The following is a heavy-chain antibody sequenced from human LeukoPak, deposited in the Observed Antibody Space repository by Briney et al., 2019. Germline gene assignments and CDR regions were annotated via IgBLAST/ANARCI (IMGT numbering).Heavy chain of an antibody. V-gene: IGHV4-38-2*02. CDR2: IYHSGST. CDR3: ARDYEGVAAAANWFDP. D-gene: IGHD6-13*01. CDR1: GYSISSGYY. Sequence: SETLSLTCTVSGYSISSGYYWGWIRQPPGKGLEWIGSIYHSGSTYYNPSLKSRVTISVDTSKNQFSLKLSSVTAADTAVYYCARDYEGVAAAANWFDPWGQGTLVTVSS. J-gene: IGHJ5*02.